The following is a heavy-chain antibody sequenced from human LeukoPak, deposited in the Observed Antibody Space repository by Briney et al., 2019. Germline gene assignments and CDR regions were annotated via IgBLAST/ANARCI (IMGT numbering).Heavy chain of an antibody. V-gene: IGHV3-9*01. CDR1: GFTFSSYS. Sequence: GGSLRLSCAASGFTFSSYSMNWVRQAPGKGLEWVSGISWNSGSIGYADSVKGRFTISRDNAKNSLYLQMNSLRAEDTALYYCAKSSGYSYGFFSTWGQGTLVTVSS. J-gene: IGHJ5*02. CDR2: ISWNSGSI. D-gene: IGHD5-18*01. CDR3: AKSSGYSYGFFST.